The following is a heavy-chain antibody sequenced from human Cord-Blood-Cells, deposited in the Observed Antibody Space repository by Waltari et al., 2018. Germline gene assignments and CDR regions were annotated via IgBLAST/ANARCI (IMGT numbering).Heavy chain of an antibody. CDR2: TYYRSKWYN. V-gene: IGHV6-1*01. Sequence: QVQLQQSGPGLVKPSQTLSLTCAISGDSVPCNSAAWNWIRQSPSRGLELLGRTYYRSKWYNGYAVSVKSRITSNPDTSKNQFSLQLNSVTPEDTAVYYWARGPTPYSSSDAFDIWGQGTMVTVSS. D-gene: IGHD6-6*01. CDR3: ARGPTPYSSSDAFDI. CDR1: GDSVPCNSAA. J-gene: IGHJ3*02.